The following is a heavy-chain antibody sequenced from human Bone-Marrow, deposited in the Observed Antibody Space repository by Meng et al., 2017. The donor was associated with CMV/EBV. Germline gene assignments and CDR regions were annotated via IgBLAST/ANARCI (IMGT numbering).Heavy chain of an antibody. CDR3: ARDPQTGIHRPDH. V-gene: IGHV3-30*02. CDR2: IWYDGTTK. D-gene: IGHD7-27*01. J-gene: IGHJ5*02. CDR1: EFSVSRYG. Sequence: GESLKISCTGSEFSVSRYGVHWVRQAPGKGLEWVAFIWYDGTTKYYADSVKGRFTVSRDNAKNTVFLQMISLGSDDRGIYYCARDPQTGIHRPDHWSRGTLVTVSS.